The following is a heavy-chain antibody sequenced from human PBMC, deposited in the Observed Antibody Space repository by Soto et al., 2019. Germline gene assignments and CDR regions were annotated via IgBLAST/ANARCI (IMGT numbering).Heavy chain of an antibody. D-gene: IGHD5-18*01. CDR2: IIPIFGTA. CDR1: GGTFSSYA. V-gene: IGHV1-69*13. J-gene: IGHJ6*02. Sequence: GASVKVSCKASGGTFSSYAISWVRQAPGQGLEWMGGIIPIFGTANYAQKFQGRVTITADESTSTAYMELSSLRSEDTAVYYCARAQQRGYSYGDVYYYYYGMDVWGQGTTVTVSS. CDR3: ARAQQRGYSYGDVYYYYYGMDV.